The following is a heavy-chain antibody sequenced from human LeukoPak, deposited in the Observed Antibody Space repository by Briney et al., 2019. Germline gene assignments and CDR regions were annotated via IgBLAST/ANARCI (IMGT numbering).Heavy chain of an antibody. V-gene: IGHV3-23*01. CDR3: AKRNYYFDY. CDR2: ISDSGGST. D-gene: IGHD1-14*01. CDR1: GFTFSNYA. J-gene: IGHJ4*02. Sequence: PGGSLRLSCAASGFTFSNYAMSWVRQAPGKGLEWVSSISDSGGSTYYADSVKGWFTISRDNSKNTLYLQMNSLRAEDTAVYYCAKRNYYFDYWGQGTLVTASS.